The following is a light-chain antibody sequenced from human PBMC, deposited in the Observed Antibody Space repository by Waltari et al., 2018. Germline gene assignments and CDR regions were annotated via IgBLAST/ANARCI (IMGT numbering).Light chain of an antibody. J-gene: IGKJ4*01. V-gene: IGKV4-1*01. CDR3: QQYSSIPIT. CDR1: QSLLNRSNNKNY. CDR2: WAS. Sequence: DIVMTQSPDSLAVSLGERANLNCKSSQSLLNRSNNKNYLAWYQQKPGQPPRLLIYWASTRESGVPDRFSGSESGTDFTLTISSLQAEDVAVYYCQQYSSIPITFGGGTKVEI.